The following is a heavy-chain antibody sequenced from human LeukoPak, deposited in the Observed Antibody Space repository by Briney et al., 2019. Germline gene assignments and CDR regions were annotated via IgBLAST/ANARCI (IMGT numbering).Heavy chain of an antibody. CDR1: GFTFSDYY. CDR3: ATSITGAGIIDY. J-gene: IGHJ4*02. V-gene: IGHV3-11*04. CDR2: ISSSGSSI. Sequence: PGGSLRLSCAASGFTFSDYYMSWIRQAPGKGLEWVSYISSSGSSIFYADSVKGRFTISRDNAKNSLYLQMNSLRAEDTAVYYCATSITGAGIIDYWGQGTLVTVSS. D-gene: IGHD6-13*01.